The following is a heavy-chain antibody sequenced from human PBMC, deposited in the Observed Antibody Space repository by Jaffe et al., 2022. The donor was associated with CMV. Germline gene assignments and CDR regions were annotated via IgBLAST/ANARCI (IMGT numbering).Heavy chain of an antibody. D-gene: IGHD3-9*01. Sequence: QVQLVQSGAEVKKPGSSVKVSCKASGGTFSSYAISWVRQAPGQGLEWMGRIIPILGIANYAQKFQGRVTITADKSTSTAYMELSSLRSEDTAVYYCAREKEDYDILTGYDLWGRGTLVTVSS. V-gene: IGHV1-69*09. CDR2: IIPILGIA. J-gene: IGHJ2*01. CDR3: AREKEDYDILTGYDL. CDR1: GGTFSSYA.